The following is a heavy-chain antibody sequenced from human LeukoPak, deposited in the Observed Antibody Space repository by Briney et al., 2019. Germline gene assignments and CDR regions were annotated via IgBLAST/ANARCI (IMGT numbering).Heavy chain of an antibody. Sequence: ASVKVSCKASGYTSTSYDINWVRQATGQGLEWMGWMNPNSGNTGYAQKFQGRVTMTRNTSISTAYMELSSLRSEDTAVYYCAVGVIVANLAFDAFDIWGQGTMVTVSS. CDR2: MNPNSGNT. D-gene: IGHD3-22*01. CDR3: AVGVIVANLAFDAFDI. J-gene: IGHJ3*02. CDR1: GYTSTSYD. V-gene: IGHV1-8*01.